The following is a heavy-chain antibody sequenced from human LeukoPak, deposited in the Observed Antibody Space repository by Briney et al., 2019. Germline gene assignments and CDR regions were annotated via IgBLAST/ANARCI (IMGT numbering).Heavy chain of an antibody. CDR3: AKVPNQRFYYYYMDV. D-gene: IGHD1-14*01. V-gene: IGHV3-23*01. Sequence: PGGSLRLSCAASGFTFSRYAMSWVRQAPGKGLEWVSAISGSGGSTYYADSVKGRFTISRDNSKNTLYLQMNSLRAEDTAVYYCAKVPNQRFYYYYMDVWGKGTTVTVSS. J-gene: IGHJ6*03. CDR1: GFTFSRYA. CDR2: ISGSGGST.